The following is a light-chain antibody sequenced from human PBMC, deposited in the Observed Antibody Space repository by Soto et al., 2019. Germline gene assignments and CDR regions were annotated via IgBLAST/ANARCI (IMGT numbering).Light chain of an antibody. CDR3: SSYAGSNSYV. Sequence: QSALTQPASVSGSPGQSITISCTGTSSDVGSYKFFSWYQQHPGKAPKLMIYEGSKRPSGVPNRFSGSKSGNTASLTISGLQAEDEADYYCSSYAGSNSYVFGTGTKVTVL. CDR2: EGS. CDR1: SSDVGSYKF. V-gene: IGLV2-23*01. J-gene: IGLJ1*01.